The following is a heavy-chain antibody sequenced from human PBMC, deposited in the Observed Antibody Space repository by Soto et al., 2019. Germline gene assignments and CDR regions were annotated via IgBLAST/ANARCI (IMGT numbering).Heavy chain of an antibody. CDR2: IWYDGSNK. J-gene: IGHJ4*02. V-gene: IGHV3-33*01. Sequence: GGSLRLSCAASGFTFSSYGMHWVRQAPGKGLEWVAVIWYDGSNKNYADSVKGRFTISRDNSKNTLYLQMNSLRAEDTAVYYCARMRSRGYGGYDTDYFDYWGQGTLVTVSS. CDR3: ARMRSRGYGGYDTDYFDY. CDR1: GFTFSSYG. D-gene: IGHD5-12*01.